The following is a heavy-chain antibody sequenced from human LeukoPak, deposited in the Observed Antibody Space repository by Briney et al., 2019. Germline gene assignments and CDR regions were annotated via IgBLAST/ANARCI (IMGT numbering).Heavy chain of an antibody. J-gene: IGHJ5*02. Sequence: SETLSLTCAVYGGSFSGYYGSWIRQPPGKGLEWIGEINHSGSTNYNPSLKSRVTISVDTSKNQFSLKLSSVTAADTAVYYCARRYSSSSYNWFDPWGQGTLVTVSS. D-gene: IGHD6-13*01. CDR2: INHSGST. V-gene: IGHV4-34*01. CDR1: GGSFSGYY. CDR3: ARRYSSSSYNWFDP.